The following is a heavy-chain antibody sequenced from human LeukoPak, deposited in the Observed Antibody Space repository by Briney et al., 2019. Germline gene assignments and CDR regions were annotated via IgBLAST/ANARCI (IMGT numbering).Heavy chain of an antibody. CDR1: GYTFTSYA. D-gene: IGHD3-10*01. CDR3: ARDLPTLWVGDSEVGWFDP. J-gene: IGHJ5*02. Sequence: GASVKVSCKASGYTFTSYAMHWLRQAPGQGLEWMGWINGGNGNTKYSQKFQGRVTITRDTSANTVYMELSSLRSEDTATYYCARDLPTLWVGDSEVGWFDPWGQGTLVTVSS. V-gene: IGHV1-3*01. CDR2: INGGNGNT.